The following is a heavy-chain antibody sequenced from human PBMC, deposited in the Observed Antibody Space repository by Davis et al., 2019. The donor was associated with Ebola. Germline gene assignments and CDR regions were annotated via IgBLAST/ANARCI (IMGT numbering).Heavy chain of an antibody. J-gene: IGHJ5*01. CDR3: ARTTKTNIEDSGLGYNSFDS. Sequence: MPSETLSLTCTVSGGSISSYYWSWIRQPPEKGLEWIGEISHHNGYTNYNPSLRSQVAISVDSSKNQFSLKINSVTAADTATYYCARTTKTNIEDSGLGYNSFDSWGQGVLVSVSS. CDR2: ISHHNGYT. CDR1: GGSISSYY. D-gene: IGHD4-17*01. V-gene: IGHV4-34*01.